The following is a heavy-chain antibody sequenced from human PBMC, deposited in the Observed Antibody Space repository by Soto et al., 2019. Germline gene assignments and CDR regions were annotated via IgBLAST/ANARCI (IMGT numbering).Heavy chain of an antibody. CDR3: ARHLEDSGSYLYYYGMDV. V-gene: IGHV3-23*01. CDR1: GFTFSSYA. D-gene: IGHD1-26*01. CDR2: ISGSGGST. Sequence: EVQLLESGGGLVQPGGSLRLSCAASGFTFSSYAMSWVRQAPGKGLEWVSAISGSGGSTYYADSVKGRFTISRDNSKNTLYLQMNSLRAEDTAVYYCARHLEDSGSYLYYYGMDVWGQGTTVTVSS. J-gene: IGHJ6*02.